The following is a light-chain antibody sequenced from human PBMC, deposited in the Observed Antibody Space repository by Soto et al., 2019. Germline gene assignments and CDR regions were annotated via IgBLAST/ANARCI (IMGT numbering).Light chain of an antibody. CDR1: QDITNS. Sequence: DLQMTQSPSSLSASVGDRVTFTCQASQDITNSLNWYQQKPGRAPKLLIYDTSNLEAGVPSRFSGGGSGTDFTFTISSLQPEDVATYYCQQYDNVSLTFGGGTKVGIK. V-gene: IGKV1-33*01. CDR2: DTS. J-gene: IGKJ4*01. CDR3: QQYDNVSLT.